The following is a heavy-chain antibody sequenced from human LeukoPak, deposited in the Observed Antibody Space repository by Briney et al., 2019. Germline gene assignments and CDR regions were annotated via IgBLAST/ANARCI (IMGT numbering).Heavy chain of an antibody. D-gene: IGHD2-15*01. CDR1: GFTFSSYA. J-gene: IGHJ4*02. CDR2: ISSNGGST. CDR3: VAPYCSGGSCYAFDY. V-gene: IGHV3-64D*09. Sequence: GGSLRPSCSASGFTFSSYAMHWVRQAPGKGLEYVSAISSNGGSTYYADSEKGRFTISRDNSKNTLYLQMSSLRAEDTAVYYCVAPYCSGGSCYAFDYWGQGTLVTVSS.